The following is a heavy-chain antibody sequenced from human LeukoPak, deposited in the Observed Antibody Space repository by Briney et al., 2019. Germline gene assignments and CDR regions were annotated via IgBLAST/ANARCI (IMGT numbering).Heavy chain of an antibody. J-gene: IGHJ4*02. CDR1: GGSFSGYY. Sequence: SETLSLTCAVYGGSFSGYYWSWIRQPPGKGLEWIGEINHSGSTNYNPSLKSRVTISVDTSKNQFSLKLSSVTAADTAVYYCARLSYIKAVAGPNSDYWGQGTLVTVSS. CDR2: INHSGST. CDR3: ARLSYIKAVAGPNSDY. D-gene: IGHD6-19*01. V-gene: IGHV4-34*01.